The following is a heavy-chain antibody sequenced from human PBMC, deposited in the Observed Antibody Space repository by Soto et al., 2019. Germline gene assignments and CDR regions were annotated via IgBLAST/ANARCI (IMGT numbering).Heavy chain of an antibody. J-gene: IGHJ5*02. CDR3: AKAFGYSSTWYARNWFDP. D-gene: IGHD6-13*01. Sequence: RGSLRLSCEASVFTFNTEGMSWIRQAPGKGLEWVSAISGSGDRTNYAASVKGRFAISRDNSMNMLSLQMNSLRAEDTAVYYCAKAFGYSSTWYARNWFDPWGQGSLVTVSS. CDR1: VFTFNTEG. V-gene: IGHV3-23*01. CDR2: ISGSGDRT.